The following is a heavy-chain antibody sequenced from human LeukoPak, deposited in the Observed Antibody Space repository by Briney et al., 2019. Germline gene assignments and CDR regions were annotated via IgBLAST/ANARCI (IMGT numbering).Heavy chain of an antibody. CDR3: ARDINGYDPDY. J-gene: IGHJ4*02. Sequence: SVPVSCKASGYTFTGYYMHWVRQAAGQGLAWMGWINPNSGGPNYAQMFQGRITLTMDNALSTAYLAPSILSSDDTAVYFLARDINGYDPDYWGQGTLVSVCS. D-gene: IGHD5-12*01. CDR2: INPNSGGP. V-gene: IGHV1-2*02. CDR1: GYTFTGYY.